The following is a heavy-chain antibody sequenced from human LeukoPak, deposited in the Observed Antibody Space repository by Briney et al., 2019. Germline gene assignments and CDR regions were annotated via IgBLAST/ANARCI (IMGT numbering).Heavy chain of an antibody. CDR1: GYTFTGYN. Sequence: ASVKVSCKASGYTFTGYNMHWVRQAPGQGREWMGWINPNSGGTNYAQKFQGRVTMTRDTSISTAYMELSRLRSDDTAVYYCARGGKIAVKGQLLLLFWGQGTLVTVSS. J-gene: IGHJ4*02. D-gene: IGHD2-15*01. V-gene: IGHV1-2*02. CDR2: INPNSGGT. CDR3: ARGGKIAVKGQLLLLF.